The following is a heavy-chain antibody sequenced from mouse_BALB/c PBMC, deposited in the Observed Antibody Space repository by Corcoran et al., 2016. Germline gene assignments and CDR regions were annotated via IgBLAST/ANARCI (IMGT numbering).Heavy chain of an antibody. V-gene: IGHV1-9*01. J-gene: IGHJ4*01. CDR2: ILPGSGST. CDR1: GYTFSSYW. Sequence: QVQLQQSGAELMKPGASVKISCKATGYTFSSYWIEWVKQRPGHGLEWIGEILPGSGSTNYNEKFKGKATFTAATSSNTAYMQLSSLTSEDSAVYYCARWGYGSSSYAMDYWGQGTSVTVSS. CDR3: ARWGYGSSSYAMDY. D-gene: IGHD1-1*01.